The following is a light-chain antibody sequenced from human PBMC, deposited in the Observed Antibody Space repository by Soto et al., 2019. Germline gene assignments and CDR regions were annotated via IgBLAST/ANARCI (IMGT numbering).Light chain of an antibody. J-gene: IGLJ2*01. CDR3: SSYTRSTTLNVL. CDR2: EVS. CDR1: SSDVGGYKY. Sequence: QSALTQPASVSGSHGQSITISCTGTSSDVGGYKYVSWYRQHPGKVPKLFIYEVSNRPSGVSNRFSGSKSGNTASLTISGLQAEDEAEYYCSSYTRSTTLNVLFGGGTKLTVL. V-gene: IGLV2-14*01.